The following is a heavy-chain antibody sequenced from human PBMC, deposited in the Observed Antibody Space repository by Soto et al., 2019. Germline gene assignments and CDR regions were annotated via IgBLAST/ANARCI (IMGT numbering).Heavy chain of an antibody. CDR1: GFTFSSYW. J-gene: IGHJ2*01. Sequence: GGSLRLSCAASGFTFSSYWMTWVRQAPGKGLEWVANIKQDGTKKYHVDSVKGRFTISRDNAKNSLYLQMNSLRAEDTAVYYCAKRVWYFDLWGRGTLVTVSS. CDR2: IKQDGTKK. CDR3: AKRVWYFDL. V-gene: IGHV3-7*01.